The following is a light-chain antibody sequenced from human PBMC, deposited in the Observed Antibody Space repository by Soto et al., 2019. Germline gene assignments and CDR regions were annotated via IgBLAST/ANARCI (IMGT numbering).Light chain of an antibody. CDR1: QSVSRTY. CDR3: QQYGSSPYT. J-gene: IGKJ2*01. CDR2: GAS. V-gene: IGKV3-20*01. Sequence: EIVLTHSPGTLSLSPGERATLSCRASQSVSRTYLAWYQQKPDQAPRLLIYGASNRATGIPDRFSGSGSGTDFTLTINKLEPGDFAVYFCQQYGSSPYTFGQGTKLEIK.